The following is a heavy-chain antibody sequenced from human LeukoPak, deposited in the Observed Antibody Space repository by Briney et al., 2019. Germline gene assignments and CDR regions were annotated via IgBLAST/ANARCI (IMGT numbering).Heavy chain of an antibody. V-gene: IGHV3-33*08. J-gene: IGHJ4*02. CDR1: GFTFSSYA. Sequence: PGGSLRLSCAASGFTFSSYAMSWVRQAPGRGLEWVAVIWYDGSNKYYADSVKGRFTISRDNSKNTLYLQMNSLRAEDTAVYYCARESLEWSLSSCFDYWGQGTLVTVSS. D-gene: IGHD3-3*01. CDR3: ARESLEWSLSSCFDY. CDR2: IWYDGSNK.